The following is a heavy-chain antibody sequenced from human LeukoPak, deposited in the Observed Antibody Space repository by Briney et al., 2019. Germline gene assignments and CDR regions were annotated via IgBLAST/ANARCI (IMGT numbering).Heavy chain of an antibody. J-gene: IGHJ5*02. CDR3: ARAPYGSGANWFDP. V-gene: IGHV4-4*07. CDR1: GGSLSTYY. D-gene: IGHD3-10*01. Sequence: SETLSLTCTVAGGSLSTYYWSWIRQPAGKGLEWIGRIYPSGSTNYNPSIKSRVTMSAGTSKNQYSLKLSSVTAADTAVYYCARAPYGSGANWFDPWGQGTLVTVSS. CDR2: IYPSGST.